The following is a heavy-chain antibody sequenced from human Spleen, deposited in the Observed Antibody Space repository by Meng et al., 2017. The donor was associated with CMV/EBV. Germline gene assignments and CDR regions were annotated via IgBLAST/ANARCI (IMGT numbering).Heavy chain of an antibody. D-gene: IGHD2-2*01. V-gene: IGHV1-2*02. Sequence: ASVKVSCKASEYTFTSYYMHWVRQAPGQGLEWMGIINPSGGGTNYAQKFQGRVSMTRDTSISTAHMELGRLRYEDTAVYYCASVPVVSPTYYYYGMDVWGQGTTVTVSS. CDR2: INPSGGGT. J-gene: IGHJ6*02. CDR3: ASVPVVSPTYYYYGMDV. CDR1: EYTFTSYY.